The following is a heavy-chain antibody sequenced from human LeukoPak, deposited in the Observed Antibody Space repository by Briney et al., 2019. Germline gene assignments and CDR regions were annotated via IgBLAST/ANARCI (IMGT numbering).Heavy chain of an antibody. CDR2: FDPEDGET. V-gene: IGHV1-24*01. J-gene: IGHJ5*02. Sequence: ASVKVSCKVSGYTLTELSIHWVRQAPGKGLEWMGGFDPEDGETIYAQKFQGRVTMTEDTSTDTAYMELSSLRSEDTAVYYCATGYPFGNWFDPWGQGTLVTVSS. CDR3: ATGYPFGNWFDP. CDR1: GYTLTELS. D-gene: IGHD3-16*01.